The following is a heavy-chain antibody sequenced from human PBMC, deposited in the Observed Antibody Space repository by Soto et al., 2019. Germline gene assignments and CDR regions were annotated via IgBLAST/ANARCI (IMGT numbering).Heavy chain of an antibody. J-gene: IGHJ5*02. CDR2: INPSGGST. Sequence: QVQLVQSGAEVKKPGASVKVSCKASGYTFISNYIHWVRQAPGQGLEWMGIINPSGGSTTYAQRFQGRVNMPRDTSTSTVYMELSSRRSEDTAVYYCAMAFSNWFDPWGQGTLVTVSS. CDR1: GYTFISNY. CDR3: AMAFSNWFDP. V-gene: IGHV1-46*01. D-gene: IGHD2-8*01.